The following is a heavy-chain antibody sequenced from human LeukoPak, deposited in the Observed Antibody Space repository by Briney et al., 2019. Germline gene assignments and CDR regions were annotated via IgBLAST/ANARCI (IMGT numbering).Heavy chain of an antibody. CDR2: IYYSGST. CDR1: GGSISSYY. Sequence: SETLSLTCTVSGGSISSYYWSWIRQPPGQGLEWIGYIYYSGSTNYNPSLKSRVTISVDTSKNQFSLKLSSVTAADTAVYYCARHHCSSTSCYANYYYMDVWGKGTTVTVSS. CDR3: ARHHCSSTSCYANYYYMDV. J-gene: IGHJ6*03. V-gene: IGHV4-59*08. D-gene: IGHD2-2*01.